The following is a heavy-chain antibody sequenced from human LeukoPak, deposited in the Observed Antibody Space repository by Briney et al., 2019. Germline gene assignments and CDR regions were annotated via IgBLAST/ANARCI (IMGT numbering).Heavy chain of an antibody. D-gene: IGHD3-10*01. CDR2: ISAYNGNT. CDR1: GYSFTSYG. CDR3: ARGHITMVRGVFDY. J-gene: IGHJ4*02. Sequence: ASVKVSCKASGYSFTSYGISWVRQAPGQGLERMGWISAYNGNTNYAQKLQGRVTMTTDTSTSTAYMELRSLRSDDTAVYYCARGHITMVRGVFDYWGQGTLVTVSS. V-gene: IGHV1-18*01.